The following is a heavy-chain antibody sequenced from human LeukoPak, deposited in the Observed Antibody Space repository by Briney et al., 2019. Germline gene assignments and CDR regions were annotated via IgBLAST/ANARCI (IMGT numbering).Heavy chain of an antibody. D-gene: IGHD1-7*01. CDR2: TYSGGST. V-gene: IGHV3-53*01. CDR1: GFIVSSNY. J-gene: IGHJ4*02. Sequence: GGSLRLSCAASGFIVSSNYMSWVRQAPGKGLEWVSVTYSGGSTYYADSVKGRFTISRDNSKNTLYLQMNSLRAEDTAVYYCARVGVLELRGFDYWGQGTLVTVSS. CDR3: ARVGVLELRGFDY.